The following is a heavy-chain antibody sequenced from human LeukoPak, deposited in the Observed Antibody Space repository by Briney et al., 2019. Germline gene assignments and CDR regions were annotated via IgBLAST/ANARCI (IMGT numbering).Heavy chain of an antibody. V-gene: IGHV3-33*01. CDR2: IWYDGSNK. Sequence: GGSLRLSCAASGFTFSSYGMHWVRQAPGKGLEWVAVIWYDGSNKYYADSVKGRFTISRDNSKNTLHLQMNSLRAEDTAVYYCARDPLCSSTSCNISYAFYIWGPGTMVTVSS. D-gene: IGHD2-2*02. CDR3: ARDPLCSSTSCNISYAFYI. CDR1: GFTFSSYG. J-gene: IGHJ3*02.